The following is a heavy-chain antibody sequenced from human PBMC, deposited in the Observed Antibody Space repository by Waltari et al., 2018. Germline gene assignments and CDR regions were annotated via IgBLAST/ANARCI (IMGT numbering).Heavy chain of an antibody. J-gene: IGHJ5*02. CDR1: GGSIRSRRYS. V-gene: IGHV4-39*01. D-gene: IGHD5-12*01. CDR2: IYFSGGT. Sequence: QLQLQELGPGLVKPSETLSLTCTVSGGSIRSRRYSWGWIRQSPGKGLGWMGSIYFSGGTYYNPTLKSLVTISGDTSKNQFSLKLSSVTAADTAVYYCARHWKRNGYRFDPWGQGTLVTVSS. CDR3: ARHWKRNGYRFDP.